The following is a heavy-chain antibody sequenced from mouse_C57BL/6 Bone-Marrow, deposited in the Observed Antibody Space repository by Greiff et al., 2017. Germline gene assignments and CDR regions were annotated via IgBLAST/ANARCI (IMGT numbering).Heavy chain of an antibody. Sequence: VKLVESGPGLVQPSQSLSITCTVSGFSLTSYGVPWVRQSPGKGLDWLGVIWSGGSTDYNAAFISRLSISKDNSKSQVFFKMNSLQADDTAIYYCARNRYYGSSYWYFDVWGTGATGNGSS. J-gene: IGHJ1*03. D-gene: IGHD1-1*01. CDR1: GFSLTSYG. V-gene: IGHV2-2*01. CDR2: IWSGGST. CDR3: ARNRYYGSSYWYFDV.